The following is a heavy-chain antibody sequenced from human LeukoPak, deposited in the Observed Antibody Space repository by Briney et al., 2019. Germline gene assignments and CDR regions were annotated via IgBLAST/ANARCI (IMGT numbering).Heavy chain of an antibody. D-gene: IGHD3-10*01. CDR1: GFTFSSSY. V-gene: IGHV3-64*01. J-gene: IGHJ4*02. CDR3: ARGLYYGPGQYYFDY. Sequence: GGSLILSCAASGFTFSSSYMHWVRQAPGKGLEYVSAISPSGDSTYYTNSVKGRFTISRDNSKNTLFLQMGSLTAEDMAVYYCARGLYYGPGQYYFDYWGQGTLVTVSS. CDR2: ISPSGDST.